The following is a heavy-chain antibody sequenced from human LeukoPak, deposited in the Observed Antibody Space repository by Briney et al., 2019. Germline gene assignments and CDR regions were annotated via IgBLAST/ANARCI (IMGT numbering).Heavy chain of an antibody. CDR2: ISGSGGST. V-gene: IGHV3-23*01. Sequence: GGSLRLSCAASGFTFSSYAMSWVRQAPGKGLEWVSAISGSGGSTYYADSVKGRFTISRDNSKKTLYLQMNSLRAKDMAVYYCAKDKTHDFWSGAFFDYWGQGTLVTVSS. CDR3: AKDKTHDFWSGAFFDY. CDR1: GFTFSSYA. J-gene: IGHJ4*02. D-gene: IGHD3-3*01.